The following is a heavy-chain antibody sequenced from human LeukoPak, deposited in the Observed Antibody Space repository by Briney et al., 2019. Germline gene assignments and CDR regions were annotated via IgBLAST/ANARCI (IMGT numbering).Heavy chain of an antibody. J-gene: IGHJ6*03. Sequence: ASVKVSCKASGYTFTSYDINWVRQATGQGLEWMGWMNPNSGSTGYAQKFQGRVTMTRNTSISTAYMELSRLRSDDTAVYYCARLGYCSSTSCYKPYYYYYYMDVWGKGTTVTVSS. CDR3: ARLGYCSSTSCYKPYYYYYYMDV. CDR2: MNPNSGST. D-gene: IGHD2-2*02. CDR1: GYTFTSYD. V-gene: IGHV1-8*01.